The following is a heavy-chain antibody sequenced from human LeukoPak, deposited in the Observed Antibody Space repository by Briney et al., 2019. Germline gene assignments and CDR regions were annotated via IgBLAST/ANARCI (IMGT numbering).Heavy chain of an antibody. CDR1: GFTFTNAW. D-gene: IGHD6-13*01. CDR3: TTAPAKYSSSWDDY. V-gene: IGHV3-15*01. CDR2: IKSKTDGGTT. J-gene: IGHJ4*02. Sequence: SGGSLRLSCAASGFTFTNAWMNWVRQAPGKGLEWVGRIKSKTDGGTTDYAAPVRGRFIISRDDSKSTMDLQMNSLKTEDTAVYYCTTAPAKYSSSWDDYWGQGTLVTVSP.